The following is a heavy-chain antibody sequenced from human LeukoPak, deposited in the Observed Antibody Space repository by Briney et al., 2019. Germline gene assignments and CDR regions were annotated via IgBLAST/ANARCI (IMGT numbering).Heavy chain of an antibody. V-gene: IGHV4-59*08. CDR1: GGSIRSYY. J-gene: IGHJ4*02. CDR3: ARHHNWGGPFGY. CDR2: IYYSGST. Sequence: SETLSLTCTVSGGSIRSYYCSWIRQPPGKGLEWIGYIYYSGSTDYNPSLKSRVTISVDTSKNQFSLKLSSVTAADTAVYYCARHHNWGGPFGYWGQGTLVTVSS. D-gene: IGHD7-27*01.